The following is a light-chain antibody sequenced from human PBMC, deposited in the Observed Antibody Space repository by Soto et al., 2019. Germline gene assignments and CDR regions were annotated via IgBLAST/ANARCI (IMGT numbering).Light chain of an antibody. CDR3: GSWDSSLSAYV. Sequence: QSVLTQPPSVSAAPGQKVTISCSGSSSNIGGNSVSWYQQLPGTAPKLLIYDDNKRPSGIPDRFSGSKSGTSATLGITGFQTGDEADYYCGSWDSSLSAYVLRTWTKVTVL. CDR1: SSNIGGNS. J-gene: IGLJ1*01. V-gene: IGLV1-51*01. CDR2: DDN.